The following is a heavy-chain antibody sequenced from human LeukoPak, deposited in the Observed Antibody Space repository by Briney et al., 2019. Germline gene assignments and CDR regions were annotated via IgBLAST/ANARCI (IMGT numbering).Heavy chain of an antibody. J-gene: IGHJ3*02. CDR3: AKAYCTRPACYTRDAVDI. D-gene: IGHD2-2*02. CDR1: EFTFSSYA. Sequence: GGSLRLSCAASEFTFSSYAMSWVRQAPGKGLEWISGISGGGGSTYYADSVKGRFTISRDNSKNTLFLQMNSLRAEDTAVYYCAKAYCTRPACYTRDAVDIWGQGTMVTVSS. V-gene: IGHV3-23*01. CDR2: ISGGGGST.